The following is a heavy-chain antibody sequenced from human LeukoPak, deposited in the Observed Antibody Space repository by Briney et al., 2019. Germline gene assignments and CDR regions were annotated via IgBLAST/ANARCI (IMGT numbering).Heavy chain of an antibody. CDR2: IRSKVNSYAT. CDR1: GFTFSGSA. CDR3: AIPRTDCSSTSCYATWFDP. D-gene: IGHD2-2*01. J-gene: IGHJ5*02. V-gene: IGHV3-73*01. Sequence: TGGSPRLSCVASGFTFSGSAMHWVRQASGKGLEWIGRIRSKVNSYATAYAASVKGSFTISRDDSKNTAYLQMNSLKVEDTAVYYCAIPRTDCSSTSCYATWFDPWGQGTLVTVSS.